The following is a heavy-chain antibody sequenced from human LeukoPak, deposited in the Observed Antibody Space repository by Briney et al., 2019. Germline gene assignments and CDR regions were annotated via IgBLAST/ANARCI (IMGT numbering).Heavy chain of an antibody. CDR3: AREGYYYDSSGYYYGGNYFDY. J-gene: IGHJ4*02. V-gene: IGHV1-2*02. Sequence: ASVKVSCKASGYTFTGYYMHWVRQAPGQGLEWMGWINPNSGGTNYAQKFQGRVTITRDTSASTAYMELSSLRSEDTAVYYCAREGYYYDSSGYYYGGNYFDYWGQGTLVTVSS. CDR2: INPNSGGT. CDR1: GYTFTGYY. D-gene: IGHD3-22*01.